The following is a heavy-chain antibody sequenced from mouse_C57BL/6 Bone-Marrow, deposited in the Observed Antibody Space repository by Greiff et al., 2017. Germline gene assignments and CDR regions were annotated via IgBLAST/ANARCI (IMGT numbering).Heavy chain of an antibody. D-gene: IGHD2-3*01. Sequence: VQLKQSGAELVRPGASVKLSCTASGFNIKDDYMHWVKQRPEQGLEWIGWIDPENGDTEYASKFQGKATITADTSSNTAYLQLSSLTSEDTAVYYCTTSPDGYYFLFAYWGQGTLVTVSA. CDR2: IDPENGDT. V-gene: IGHV14-4*01. J-gene: IGHJ3*01. CDR1: GFNIKDDY. CDR3: TTSPDGYYFLFAY.